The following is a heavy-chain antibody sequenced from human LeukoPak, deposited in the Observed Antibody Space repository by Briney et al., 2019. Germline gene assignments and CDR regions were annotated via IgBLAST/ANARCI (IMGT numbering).Heavy chain of an antibody. CDR3: GRGRFWGFDI. J-gene: IGHJ3*02. D-gene: IGHD3-16*01. CDR1: GGSFTYYY. CDR2: INHSGNT. V-gene: IGHV4-34*01. Sequence: SGTLSLTCAVHGGSFTYYYWIWIRQSPGKGLEWIGEINHSGNTNYNPSLKSRVSMSVDTSKREFSLKLNSVTAADTAVYYCGRGRFWGFDIWGQGTMVTVSP.